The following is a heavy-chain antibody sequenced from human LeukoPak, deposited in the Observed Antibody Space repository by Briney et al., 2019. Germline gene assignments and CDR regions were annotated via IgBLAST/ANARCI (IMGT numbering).Heavy chain of an antibody. J-gene: IGHJ6*02. V-gene: IGHV1-8*01. D-gene: IGHD7-27*01. CDR1: GYTFTSYD. CDR3: ARSLKPGYYYYGMDV. CDR2: MNPNSGNT. Sequence: GASVKVSCKASGYTFTSYDINWVRQATGQGLEWMGWMNPNSGNTGYAQKFQGRVTMTRNTSISTAYMELSGLRSEDTAVYYCARSLKPGYYYYGMDVWGQGTTVTVSS.